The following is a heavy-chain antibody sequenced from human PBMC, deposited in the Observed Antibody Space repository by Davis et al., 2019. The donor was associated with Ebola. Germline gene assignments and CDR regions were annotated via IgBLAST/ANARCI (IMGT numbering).Heavy chain of an antibody. CDR1: GFTFSGSA. CDR3: TRQIILWDY. J-gene: IGHJ4*02. V-gene: IGHV3-73*01. Sequence: GESLKISCAASGFTFSGSAMHWVRQASGKGLEWVGRIRSKANSYATAYAASVKGRLTISRDDSKSTAYLQMNSLKTEDTAVYYCTRQIILWDYWGQGTLVTVSS. CDR2: IRSKANSYAT.